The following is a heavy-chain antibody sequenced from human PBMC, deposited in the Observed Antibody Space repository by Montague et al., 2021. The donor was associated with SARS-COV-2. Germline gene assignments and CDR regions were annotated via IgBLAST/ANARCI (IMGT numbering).Heavy chain of an antibody. V-gene: IGHV4-59*01. CDR1: GGSINNYY. D-gene: IGHD4-23*01. Sequence: SETLSLTCNVSGGSINNYYWSWIRQSPGRGLEWIGYIYYTGSTTRNPFLDSRVTISLDTSRDLVSLELRSLTAADTAVYYCARGGGWKRHFDYWGQGTLVAVSS. CDR3: ARGGGWKRHFDY. J-gene: IGHJ4*02. CDR2: IYYTGST.